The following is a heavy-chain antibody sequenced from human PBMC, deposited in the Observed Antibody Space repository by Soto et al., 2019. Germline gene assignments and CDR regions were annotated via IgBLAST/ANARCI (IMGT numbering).Heavy chain of an antibody. D-gene: IGHD1-26*01. CDR2: VYYNENT. CDR3: ARRERYSGSPGWFDP. CDR1: GGSISSFAYY. J-gene: IGHJ5*02. V-gene: IGHV4-39*01. Sequence: SETLSLTCTVSGGSISSFAYYWGWIRQPPGKGLEWIGTVYYNENTYYNPSLKSRVTISVDTAKNQFSLNLRSVTAADTAIYFCARRERYSGSPGWFDPWGQGTLVTVSS.